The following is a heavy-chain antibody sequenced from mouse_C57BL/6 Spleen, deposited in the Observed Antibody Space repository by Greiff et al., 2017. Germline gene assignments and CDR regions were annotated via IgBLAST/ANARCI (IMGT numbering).Heavy chain of an antibody. CDR1: GYTFTDYN. D-gene: IGHD2-14*01. Sequence: VQLQQSGPELVKPGASVKMSCKASGYTFTDYNMHWVKQSHGKSLEWIGYINPNNGGTSYNQKFKGKATLTVNKSSSTAYMELRSLTSEESAVYYCARGGYGAWFAYWGQGTLVTVSA. CDR3: ARGGYGAWFAY. V-gene: IGHV1-22*01. CDR2: INPNNGGT. J-gene: IGHJ3*01.